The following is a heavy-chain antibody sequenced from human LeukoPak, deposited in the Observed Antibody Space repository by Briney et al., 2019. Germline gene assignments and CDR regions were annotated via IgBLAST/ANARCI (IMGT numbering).Heavy chain of an antibody. D-gene: IGHD2-15*01. V-gene: IGHV3-33*01. J-gene: IGHJ4*02. CDR2: IWYDGSNK. Sequence: PGGSLRLSCTASGYNFGSYAMHWVRQAPGQGLEWVAVIWYDGSNKYYADSVKGRFTISRDNSKNTLYLQMNSLRAEDTAVYYCARDSPRYCSGGSCYPDYWGQGTLVTVSS. CDR1: GYNFGSYA. CDR3: ARDSPRYCSGGSCYPDY.